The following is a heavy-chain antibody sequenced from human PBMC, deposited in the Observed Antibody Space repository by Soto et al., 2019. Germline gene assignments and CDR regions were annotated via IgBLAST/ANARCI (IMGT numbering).Heavy chain of an antibody. V-gene: IGHV3-20*04. Sequence: GGSLRLSCAVSGITFKDYGMSWVRQAPGKGLQWVAGINWNGGSIGYADSVKGRFTISRDNAKKSLYLQMNSLRAEDTAVYYCAKVLSMIVADSFDIWGQGTMVTVSS. D-gene: IGHD3-22*01. CDR3: AKVLSMIVADSFDI. CDR2: INWNGGSI. CDR1: GITFKDYG. J-gene: IGHJ3*02.